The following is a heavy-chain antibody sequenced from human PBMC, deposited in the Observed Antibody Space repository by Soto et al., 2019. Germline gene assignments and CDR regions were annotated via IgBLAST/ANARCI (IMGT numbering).Heavy chain of an antibody. Sequence: EVQLLESGGGLVQPGGSLRLSCAASGFTFSSYAMSWVRQAPGKGLEWVSAISGSGGSTYYANFVKGRFTITRDNSKNPLYLQMNSLRAEDTAVYYCARRGVPSRASGTDWFDPWGQGTLVTVSS. V-gene: IGHV3-23*01. D-gene: IGHD6-25*01. CDR3: ARRGVPSRASGTDWFDP. CDR2: ISGSGGST. J-gene: IGHJ5*02. CDR1: GFTFSSYA.